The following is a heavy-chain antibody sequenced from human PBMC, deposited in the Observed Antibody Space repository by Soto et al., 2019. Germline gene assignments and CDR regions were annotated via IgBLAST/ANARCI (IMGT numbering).Heavy chain of an antibody. J-gene: IGHJ6*02. Sequence: PGGSLRLSCAASGFTFSSYAMSWVRQDPGKGLEWVSGIIGSGGSTFNADSVKGRFTISRDTSKNTLFLKMNSLRAEDTAVYYCAKKGGAEQLWTYGMDVWGQGTTVTVSS. CDR1: GFTFSSYA. V-gene: IGHV3-23*01. CDR3: AKKGGAEQLWTYGMDV. CDR2: IIGSGGST. D-gene: IGHD6-13*01.